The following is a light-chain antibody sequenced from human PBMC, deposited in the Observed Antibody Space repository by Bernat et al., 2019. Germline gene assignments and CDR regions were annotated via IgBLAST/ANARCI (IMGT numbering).Light chain of an antibody. CDR3: LEDNIYPLT. CDR1: QDIGNE. J-gene: IGKJ4*01. V-gene: IGKV1-6*01. Sequence: AIQMTQSPSSLSASVGDRVTITCRASQDIGNELGWYQQKPGKAPKLLIYSASTLQSGVPTRFSGSRSGRDFTLTVSRLRPEDFATYYCLEDNIYPLTFGGGTKEEIK. CDR2: SAS.